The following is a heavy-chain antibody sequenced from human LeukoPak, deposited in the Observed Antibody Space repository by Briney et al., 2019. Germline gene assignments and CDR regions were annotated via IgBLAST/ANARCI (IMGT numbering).Heavy chain of an antibody. Sequence: GGSLRLSCAASGFTFSSYWMSWVRQAPGKVLEWVANIKQDGSEKYYVDSVKGRFTISRDNAKNSLYLQMNSLRAEDTAVYYCARLRGYSYGYIVDYWGQGTLVTVSS. J-gene: IGHJ4*02. CDR3: ARLRGYSYGYIVDY. V-gene: IGHV3-7*01. CDR2: IKQDGSEK. CDR1: GFTFSSYW. D-gene: IGHD5-18*01.